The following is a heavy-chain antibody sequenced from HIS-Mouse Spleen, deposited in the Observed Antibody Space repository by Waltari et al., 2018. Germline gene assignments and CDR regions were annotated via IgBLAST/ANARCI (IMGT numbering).Heavy chain of an antibody. CDR2: INHSGST. CDR1: GGSFSGYY. CDR3: ARGGAKIAARQDYYYYGMDV. D-gene: IGHD6-6*01. J-gene: IGHJ6*02. Sequence: QVQLQQWGAGLLKPSETLSLTCAVYGGSFSGYYWSWIRQPPGKGLEWIGEINHSGSTNYTPSLKSRVTISVDTSKNQFSLKLSSVTAADTAVYYCARGGAKIAARQDYYYYGMDVWGQGTTVTVSS. V-gene: IGHV4-34*01.